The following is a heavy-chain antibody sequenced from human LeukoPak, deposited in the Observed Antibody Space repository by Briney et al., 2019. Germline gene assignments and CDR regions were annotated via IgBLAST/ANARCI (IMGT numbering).Heavy chain of an antibody. V-gene: IGHV3-48*03. CDR1: GFAFSVYE. CDR2: ISSSGGTR. CDR3: ATLTVASTFDY. J-gene: IGHJ4*02. D-gene: IGHD6-19*01. Sequence: PGGSLRLSCAASGFAFSVYEMYWVRQAQGKGLEWVSYISSSGGTRYYADSVKGRFTISRDNAYNSLYLQMNSLRAEDTAVYYCATLTVASTFDYWGQGTLVTVSS.